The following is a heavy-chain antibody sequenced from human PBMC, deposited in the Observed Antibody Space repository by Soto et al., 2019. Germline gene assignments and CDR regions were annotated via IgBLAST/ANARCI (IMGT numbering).Heavy chain of an antibody. CDR1: GFTFGDYA. D-gene: IGHD2-2*01. Sequence: GGSLRLSCTASGFTFGDYAMSWFRQAPGKGLEWVGFIRSKAYGGTTEYAASVKGRFTISRDDSKSIAYLQMNSLKTEDTAVYYCTREPRHCSSTSCHTPWGQGTLVTVSS. V-gene: IGHV3-49*03. J-gene: IGHJ5*02. CDR2: IRSKAYGGTT. CDR3: TREPRHCSSTSCHTP.